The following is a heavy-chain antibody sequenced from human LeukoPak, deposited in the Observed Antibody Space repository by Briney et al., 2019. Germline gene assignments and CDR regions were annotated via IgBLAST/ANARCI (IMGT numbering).Heavy chain of an antibody. V-gene: IGHV1-69*13. J-gene: IGHJ5*02. CDR2: IIPIFGTA. CDR3: ARSGEIAAAADVGWFDP. Sequence: SVKVSCKASGGTFSSYAISWVRQAPGQGLEWMGGIIPIFGTANYAQKLQGRVTITADESTSTAYMELSSLRSEDMAVYYCARSGEIAAAADVGWFDPWGQGTLVTVSS. D-gene: IGHD6-13*01. CDR1: GGTFSSYA.